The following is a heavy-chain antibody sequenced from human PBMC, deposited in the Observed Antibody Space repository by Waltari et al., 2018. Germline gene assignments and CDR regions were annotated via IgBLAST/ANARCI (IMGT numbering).Heavy chain of an antibody. J-gene: IGHJ5*02. Sequence: AQLQQWAGGLSKPSETLSLTCAVYGGSFSCYYESWIRQPPGKELEWTGEINHRRSTNYNPSLLSRVTISRDTSKNQFSLKLNSVTAADTAVYYCVRLESISSDSFDPWGQGTLVTVSS. CDR1: GGSFSCYY. CDR2: INHRRST. D-gene: IGHD6-6*01. V-gene: IGHV4-34*01. CDR3: VRLESISSDSFDP.